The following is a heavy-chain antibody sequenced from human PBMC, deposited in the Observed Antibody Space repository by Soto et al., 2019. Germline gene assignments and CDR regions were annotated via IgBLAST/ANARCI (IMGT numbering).Heavy chain of an antibody. CDR1: GYTFTGYY. V-gene: IGHV1-2*04. D-gene: IGHD1-26*01. CDR2: INPNSGGT. Sequence: ASVKVSCKASGYTFTGYYMHWVRQAPGQGLEWMGWINPNSGGTNYAQKFQGWVTMTRDTSISTAYMELSRLRSDDTAVYYCARYHHYSGSYGGPLQHWGQGTLVTVSS. CDR3: ARYHHYSGSYGGPLQH. J-gene: IGHJ1*01.